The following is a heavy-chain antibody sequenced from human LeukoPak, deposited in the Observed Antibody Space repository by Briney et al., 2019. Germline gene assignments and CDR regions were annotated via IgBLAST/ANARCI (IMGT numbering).Heavy chain of an antibody. Sequence: GGSLRLSCAASGFTFSSYAMNWVRQAPGKGXXXXXXISSSGDTTYYADSVKGRFTISRDSSKNTLHLQMNSLRADDTAVYYCAKGFNWNYPHYFDYWGQGTLVTVSS. CDR1: GFTFSSYA. J-gene: IGHJ4*02. CDR3: AKGFNWNYPHYFDY. V-gene: IGHV3-23*01. CDR2: ISSSGDTT. D-gene: IGHD1-7*01.